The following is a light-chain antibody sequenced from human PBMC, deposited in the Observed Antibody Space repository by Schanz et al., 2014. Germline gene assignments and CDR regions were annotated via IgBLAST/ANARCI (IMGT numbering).Light chain of an antibody. V-gene: IGLV2-14*02. CDR3: GTWDGRLSTWV. J-gene: IGLJ3*02. CDR2: EGT. CDR1: SSDVGSYNL. Sequence: QSALTQPASVSGSPGQSITISCTGTSSDVGSYNLVSWYQQHPGKAPKLMIYEGTKRPSGFPDRFSGSKSGTSATLGITGLQTGDEADYYCGTWDGRLSTWVFGGGTKVTVL.